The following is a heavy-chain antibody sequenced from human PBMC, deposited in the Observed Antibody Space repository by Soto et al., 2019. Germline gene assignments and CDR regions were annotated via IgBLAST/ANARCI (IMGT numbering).Heavy chain of an antibody. CDR3: ARDSVEQQLVFTFDI. V-gene: IGHV1-3*01. J-gene: IGHJ3*02. Sequence: ASVKVSCKASGFTFSAYYIYLVRQAPGQGLEWMGWINASNGNTKYSQKFQGRVTITRDTSASTAYMELSSLRSEDTAVYYCARDSVEQQLVFTFDIWGQGTMVTVSS. CDR1: GFTFSAYY. CDR2: INASNGNT. D-gene: IGHD6-13*01.